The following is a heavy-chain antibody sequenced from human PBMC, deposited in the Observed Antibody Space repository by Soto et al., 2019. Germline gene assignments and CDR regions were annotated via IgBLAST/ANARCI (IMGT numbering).Heavy chain of an antibody. CDR2: MSHSGGT. J-gene: IGHJ3*02. D-gene: IGHD1-1*01. V-gene: IGHV4-61*01. CDR3: ARVERGTATTVVDAFDI. CDR1: GGFVSSGNYY. Sequence: SDTLSLTCAVYGGFVSSGNYYWSWIRQPPGKGLEWIGEMSHSGGTHFNPSLKSRVTISVDTSKNQFSLKMSSVTAADTALYYCARVERGTATTVVDAFDIWGPGTMVTVSS.